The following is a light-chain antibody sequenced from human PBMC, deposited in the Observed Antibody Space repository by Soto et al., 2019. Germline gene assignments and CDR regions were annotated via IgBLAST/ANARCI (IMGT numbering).Light chain of an antibody. V-gene: IGLV1-44*01. CDR1: SSNIGSNT. CDR2: NNN. Sequence: VLTHPPSTSGTPGQRVTISCSGSSSNIGSNTVSWCQQLPGTAPKPLIYNNNQRPSGVPDRFSGSKSGTSASLAISGLQSEDEADYYCAAWDDSLIGYVFGTGTKVTV. CDR3: AAWDDSLIGYV. J-gene: IGLJ1*01.